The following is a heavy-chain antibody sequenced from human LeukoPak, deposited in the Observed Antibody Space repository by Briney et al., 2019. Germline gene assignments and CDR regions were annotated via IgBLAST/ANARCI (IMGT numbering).Heavy chain of an antibody. CDR1: GFTFSSYA. V-gene: IGHV3-23*01. J-gene: IGHJ4*02. D-gene: IGHD6-19*01. CDR2: ISGSGGST. Sequence: GGSLRLSCAASGFTFSSYAMSWFRQAPGKGLEWVSAISGSGGSTYYADSVKGRFTISRDNSKNTLYLQMNSLRAEDTAVYYCANRHVSSGWPFDYWGQGTLVTVSS. CDR3: ANRHVSSGWPFDY.